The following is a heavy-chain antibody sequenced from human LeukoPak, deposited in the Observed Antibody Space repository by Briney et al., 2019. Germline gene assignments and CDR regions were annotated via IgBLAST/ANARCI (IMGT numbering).Heavy chain of an antibody. D-gene: IGHD4-11*01. CDR3: AKAGYSNYWWFDP. CDR1: GFTFSSYE. CDR2: ISSSGGTI. Sequence: GGSLRLSCAASGFTFSSYEMNWVRQAPGKGLEWVSYISSSGGTIYYADSVKGRFTISRDNSKNTLYLQMNSLRAEDTAVYYCAKAGYSNYWWFDPWGQGTLVTVSS. V-gene: IGHV3-48*03. J-gene: IGHJ5*02.